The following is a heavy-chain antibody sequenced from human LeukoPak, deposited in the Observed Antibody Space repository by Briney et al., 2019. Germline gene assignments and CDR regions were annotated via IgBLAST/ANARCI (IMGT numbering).Heavy chain of an antibody. J-gene: IGHJ4*02. Sequence: ASVKVSCKASGYTFTGYYMHWVRQAPGQGLEWMGWVNPNSGGTNFAQKFQGRVTTTRDTSISTAYMELSRLRSDDTAVYFCARDREYRSSSYPLDYWGQGTLVTVSS. V-gene: IGHV1-2*02. CDR3: ARDREYRSSSYPLDY. CDR1: GYTFTGYY. CDR2: VNPNSGGT. D-gene: IGHD6-6*01.